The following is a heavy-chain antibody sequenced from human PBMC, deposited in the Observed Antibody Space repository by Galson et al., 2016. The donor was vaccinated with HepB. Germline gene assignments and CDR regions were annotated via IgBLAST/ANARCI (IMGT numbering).Heavy chain of an antibody. J-gene: IGHJ4*02. Sequence: SETLSLTCNVSGGSISSSSYYWGWIRQPPGKGLQWIGSIYYSGSTNYHPSLKSRVTISVDTSKNQFSLKLSSVTATDTTVYYCARHRRLYVWVDCWGQGTLGTVSS. V-gene: IGHV4-39*01. CDR1: GGSISSSSYY. D-gene: IGHD3-16*01. CDR3: ARHRRLYVWVDC. CDR2: IYYSGST.